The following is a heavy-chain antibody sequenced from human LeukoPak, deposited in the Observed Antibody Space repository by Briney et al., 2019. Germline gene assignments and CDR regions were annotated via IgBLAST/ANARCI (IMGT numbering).Heavy chain of an antibody. CDR1: GFTFRTYG. V-gene: IGHV3-33*01. D-gene: IGHD3-10*01. J-gene: IGHJ4*02. Sequence: GGSLRLSCVASGFTFRTYGFYWVCQAPGKGLEWVAVIWSDGSKKYYAESVKGRFTISRDDSKNTLYLQMNSLRAEDTAVYYCARDYNPYYYGSGSYSPIDYWGQGTLVTVSS. CDR3: ARDYNPYYYGSGSYSPIDY. CDR2: IWSDGSKK.